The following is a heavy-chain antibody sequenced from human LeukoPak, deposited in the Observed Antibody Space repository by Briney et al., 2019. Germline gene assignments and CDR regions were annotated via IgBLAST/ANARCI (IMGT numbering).Heavy chain of an antibody. V-gene: IGHV3-74*01. Sequence: PGGCLRLSCAASGFTFTSYWMHWVRQAPGKGRVGGSRVNSDGSNTTYADSVKGRFTISRDNAKNTLYLQMNSLRAEDTAVYYRARGRYYGMDVWGQGTTVTVSS. CDR3: ARGRYYGMDV. CDR1: GFTFTSYW. J-gene: IGHJ6*02. CDR2: VNSDGSNT.